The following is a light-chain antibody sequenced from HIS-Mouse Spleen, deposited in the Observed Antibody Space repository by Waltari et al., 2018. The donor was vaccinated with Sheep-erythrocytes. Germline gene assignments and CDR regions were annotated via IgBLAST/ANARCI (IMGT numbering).Light chain of an antibody. CDR1: ALPKKY. Sequence: SYELTQPPSVSVSPGQTARITCSGDALPKKYAYWYQQKSGQDPVLVINEDRKRPSGIPERFSGSSSGTMATLTISGAQVEDEADYYCYSTDSSGNHYVFGTGTKVTVL. CDR3: YSTDSSGNHYV. CDR2: EDR. V-gene: IGLV3-10*01. J-gene: IGLJ1*01.